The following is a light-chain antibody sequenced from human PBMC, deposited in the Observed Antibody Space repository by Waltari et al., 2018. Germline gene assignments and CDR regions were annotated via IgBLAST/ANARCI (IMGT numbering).Light chain of an antibody. J-gene: IGLJ3*02. Sequence: SHELTQPPSVSESPGQTARITCSGETLSRKYAFWYQQKAGQAPVLVIYKDKERPSGIPERYSGSSSGTTVTLTISGVQAEDEADYYCQSSDTSGSYAVFGGGTRLTVV. CDR3: QSSDTSGSYAV. V-gene: IGLV3-25*03. CDR1: TLSRKY. CDR2: KDK.